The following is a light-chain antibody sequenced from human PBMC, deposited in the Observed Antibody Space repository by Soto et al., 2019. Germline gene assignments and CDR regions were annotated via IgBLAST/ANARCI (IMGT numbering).Light chain of an antibody. CDR1: GSDVGGYNY. J-gene: IGLJ2*01. Sequence: QSALTQPPSASGSPGQSVTISCTGTGSDVGGYNYVSWYQHHPGKAPKLMLYEVSTQPSGVPDRFSGSKSGNTASLTVSGLQAEDEADYYCSSYAGSNIYVVFGGGTKLTVL. CDR3: SSYAGSNIYVV. CDR2: EVS. V-gene: IGLV2-8*01.